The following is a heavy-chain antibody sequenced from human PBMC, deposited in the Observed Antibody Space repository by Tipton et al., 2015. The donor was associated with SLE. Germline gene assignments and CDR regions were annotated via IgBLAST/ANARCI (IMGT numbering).Heavy chain of an antibody. D-gene: IGHD3-10*01. CDR2: IRYDGSNK. CDR1: GFTFSTYG. V-gene: IGHV3-30*02. CDR3: VKDAGLGGPQSGFDC. Sequence: SLRLSCAASGFTFSTYGMHWVRQAPGKGLEWVAFIRYDGSNKFYADSVKGRFTISRDNSKNTLYLQMHSLRAEDTAVYYCVKDAGLGGPQSGFDCWGQGTLVTVSS. J-gene: IGHJ4*02.